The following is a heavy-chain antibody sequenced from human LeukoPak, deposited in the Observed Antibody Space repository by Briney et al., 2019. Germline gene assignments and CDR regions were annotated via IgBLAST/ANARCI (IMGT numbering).Heavy chain of an antibody. D-gene: IGHD3-22*01. CDR3: AREYYYDSSGYYPTYYFDY. CDR1: GGTFSSYA. V-gene: IGHV1-69*13. Sequence: SVKVSCKASGGTFSSYAISWVRQAPGQGLEWMGGIIPIFGTANYAQKFQGRVTITADESTSTAYMELSSLRSEDTAVYYCAREYYYDSSGYYPTYYFDYWGQGTLVTVSS. CDR2: IIPIFGTA. J-gene: IGHJ4*02.